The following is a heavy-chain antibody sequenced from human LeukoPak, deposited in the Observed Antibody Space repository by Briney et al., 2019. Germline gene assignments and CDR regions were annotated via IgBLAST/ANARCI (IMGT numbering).Heavy chain of an antibody. CDR1: GYTFTYRY. CDR3: AEGGEGAFDI. Sequence: ASVKVSCKASGYTFTYRYLHWVRQAPGQALEWMGWITPFNGNTNYAQKFQDRVTITRDRSMSTAYMELSSLRSEDTAMYYCAEGGEGAFDIWGQGTMVTVSS. J-gene: IGHJ3*02. CDR2: ITPFNGNT. D-gene: IGHD3-10*01. V-gene: IGHV1-45*02.